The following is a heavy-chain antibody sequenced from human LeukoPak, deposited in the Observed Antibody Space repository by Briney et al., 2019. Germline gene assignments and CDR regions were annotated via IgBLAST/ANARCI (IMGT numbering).Heavy chain of an antibody. D-gene: IGHD4-23*01. CDR2: ISSDSRYI. J-gene: IGHJ6*02. CDR3: ATDYAGNSLWYYYGLGV. Sequence: GGSLRLSCEVSGFTFSGYEMNWVRQAPGKGLEWVSSISSDSRYIYYADSLKGRFTISRDNAKNSLYLQMNSLRAEDTAVYYCATDYAGNSLWYYYGLGVWGQGTTVTVSS. CDR1: GFTFSGYE. V-gene: IGHV3-21*01.